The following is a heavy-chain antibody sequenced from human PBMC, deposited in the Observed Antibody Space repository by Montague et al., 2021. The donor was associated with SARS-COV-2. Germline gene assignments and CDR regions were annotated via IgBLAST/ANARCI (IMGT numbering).Heavy chain of an antibody. D-gene: IGHD6-19*01. V-gene: IGHV4-39*01. CDR1: GGSMNPDY. Sequence: SETLSLTCTVSGGSMNPDYWGWIRQPPGRGPGWIATSYYSGTIYYNPSLQSRATISADMSTNQFYLELTSATAAATAVYYCATQEDTSGWTAGPFDFWGQGTLLSVSS. J-gene: IGHJ4*02. CDR3: ATQEDTSGWTAGPFDF. CDR2: SYYSGTI.